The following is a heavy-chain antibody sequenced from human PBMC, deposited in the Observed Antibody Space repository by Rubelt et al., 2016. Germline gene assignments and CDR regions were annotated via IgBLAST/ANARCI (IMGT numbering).Heavy chain of an antibody. V-gene: IGHV3-30-3*01. CDR3: ARSYSGYNPY. Sequence: VQLVESGGGLVQPGGSLRLSCAASGFTVSTHAIHWVRQAPGKGLEWVAVISNNGYNQYYADFVKGRFTISRDNSKNTVYLQMNTLRPEDTAVYSCARSYSGYNPYWGQGTLVTVSS. CDR2: ISNNGYNQ. D-gene: IGHD5-12*01. J-gene: IGHJ4*02. CDR1: GFTVSTHA.